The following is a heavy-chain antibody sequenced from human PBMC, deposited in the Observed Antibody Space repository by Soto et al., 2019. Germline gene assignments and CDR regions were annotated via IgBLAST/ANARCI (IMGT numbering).Heavy chain of an antibody. Sequence: QVQLQESGPGLVKPSGTLSLTCAVSGGSISSNNWWSWVRQPPGKGLEWIGEIYHSVSTNYNLSLKSRVTISVDKSKNQFSLKLSSVTAADTAVYYCAVSGYYNDYQYGMDVWGQGTTVTVSS. V-gene: IGHV4-4*02. J-gene: IGHJ6*02. CDR2: IYHSVST. D-gene: IGHD3-22*01. CDR1: GGSISSNNW. CDR3: AVSGYYNDYQYGMDV.